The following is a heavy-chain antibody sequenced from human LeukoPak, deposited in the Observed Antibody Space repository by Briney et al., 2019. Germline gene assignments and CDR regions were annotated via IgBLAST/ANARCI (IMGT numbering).Heavy chain of an antibody. D-gene: IGHD6-13*01. Sequence: PGGSLRLSCAASGFTFSTYWMHWVRQAPGKGLVWVSRISGDGGSVSYADSVRGRFTISRDNAKNTMYLQMNGLRAEDTAVYFCARYGSSWHANDYWGQGTLVTVSS. V-gene: IGHV3-74*01. CDR1: GFTFSTYW. CDR3: ARYGSSWHANDY. CDR2: ISGDGGSV. J-gene: IGHJ4*02.